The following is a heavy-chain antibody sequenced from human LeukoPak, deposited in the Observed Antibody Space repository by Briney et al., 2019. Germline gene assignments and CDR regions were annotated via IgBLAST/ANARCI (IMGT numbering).Heavy chain of an antibody. Sequence: ASETLSLACTVSGGSISSYYWSWIRQPPGKGLEWIGYIYYSGSTNYNPSLKSRVTILVDTSKNQFSLKLSSVTAADTAVYYCARVNYYDSSGTLDYWGQGTLVTVSS. CDR2: IYYSGST. CDR1: GGSISSYY. D-gene: IGHD3-22*01. J-gene: IGHJ4*02. CDR3: ARVNYYDSSGTLDY. V-gene: IGHV4-59*01.